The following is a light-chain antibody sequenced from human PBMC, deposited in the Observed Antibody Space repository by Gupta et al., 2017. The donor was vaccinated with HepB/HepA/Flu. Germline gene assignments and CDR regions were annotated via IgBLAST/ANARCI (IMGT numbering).Light chain of an antibody. V-gene: IGKV1-9*01. CDR1: QDINSY. J-gene: IGKJ5*01. CDR2: AAS. Sequence: ESKLTKPPSFLSASVGDRVTITCRASQDINSYLIWYQQKPGKAPNLLIYAASTLQGGVPSRFSGSGSGTEFTLTINSLQPEDFATYYCQQVNSYPITFGQGTQVDIK. CDR3: QQVNSYPIT.